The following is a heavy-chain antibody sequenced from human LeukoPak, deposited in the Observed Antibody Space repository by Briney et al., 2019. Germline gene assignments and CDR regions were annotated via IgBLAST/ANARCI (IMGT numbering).Heavy chain of an antibody. CDR2: ISGSGGST. CDR3: ATRGTTATKYFEH. V-gene: IGHV3-23*01. Sequence: GGSLRLSCAASGFTFSSYAMSWVRQAPGKGLEWVSGISGSGGSTYYADSVKGRFTISRDNSKNTLHLQMNSLRAEDTAVYYCATRGTTATKYFEHWGQGTLVTVSS. J-gene: IGHJ4*02. CDR1: GFTFSSYA. D-gene: IGHD1-1*01.